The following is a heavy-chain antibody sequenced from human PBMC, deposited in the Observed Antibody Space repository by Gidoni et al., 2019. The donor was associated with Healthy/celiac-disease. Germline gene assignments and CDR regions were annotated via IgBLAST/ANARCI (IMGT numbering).Heavy chain of an antibody. D-gene: IGHD3-10*01. Sequence: EVQLVQSGAEVKKPGESLKISCKGSGYSFTSYWIGWVRQMPGKGLEWMGIIYPGDSDTRYSPSFQGQVTISADKSISTAYLQWSSLKASDTAMYYCARPGRITMVRGVIPVAFDIWGQGTMVTVSS. J-gene: IGHJ3*02. CDR1: GYSFTSYW. CDR3: ARPGRITMVRGVIPVAFDI. V-gene: IGHV5-51*01. CDR2: IYPGDSDT.